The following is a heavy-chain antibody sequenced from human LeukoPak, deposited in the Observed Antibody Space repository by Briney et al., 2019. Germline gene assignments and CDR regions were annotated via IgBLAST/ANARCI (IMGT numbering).Heavy chain of an antibody. D-gene: IGHD1-26*01. V-gene: IGHV1-46*01. J-gene: IGHJ5*02. CDR1: GYTFTSYY. CDR3: ARAGVGATVRNGFDP. Sequence: ASVKVSCKASGYTFTSYYMHWVRHAPGQGLQWMGIINPSGGSTSYEQKFQGRVNMTRDTSTSKVYMELSSLRSKDTAVYYCARAGVGATVRNGFDPWGQGTLVTVSS. CDR2: INPSGGST.